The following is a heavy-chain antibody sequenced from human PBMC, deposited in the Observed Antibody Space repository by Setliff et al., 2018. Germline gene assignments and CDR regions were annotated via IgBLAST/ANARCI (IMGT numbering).Heavy chain of an antibody. CDR1: GFTFSSYW. D-gene: IGHD6-19*01. V-gene: IGHV3-7*01. CDR2: IKQDGSEK. J-gene: IGHJ3*02. CDR3: ARGWGSGWSKEGAFDI. Sequence: GESLKISCAASGFTFSSYWMSWVRQAPGKGLEWVANIKQDGSEKYYVDSVKGRFTISRDNAKNSLYLQMNSLRAEDTAVYYCARGWGSGWSKEGAFDIWGQGTMVTVSS.